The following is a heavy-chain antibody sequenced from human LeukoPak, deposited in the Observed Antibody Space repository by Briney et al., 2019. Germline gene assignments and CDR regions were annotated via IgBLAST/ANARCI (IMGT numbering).Heavy chain of an antibody. D-gene: IGHD4-17*01. V-gene: IGHV1-2*02. CDR1: GYTFTGYY. Sequence: GASVKVSCKASGYTFTGYYIHWVRQAPGQGLEWMGWINPNSGGTNSAQKFQGRATMTRDTSISTAYMELSTLRSDDTAVYYCATNQYGDYTLGDYWGQGTLVSVSS. CDR2: INPNSGGT. CDR3: ATNQYGDYTLGDY. J-gene: IGHJ4*02.